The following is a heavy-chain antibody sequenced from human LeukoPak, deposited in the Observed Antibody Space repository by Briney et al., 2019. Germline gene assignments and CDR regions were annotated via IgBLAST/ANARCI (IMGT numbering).Heavy chain of an antibody. V-gene: IGHV4-39*01. J-gene: IGHJ4*02. CDR1: GGSISSSNYY. D-gene: IGHD1-26*01. CDR2: IYYSGNT. Sequence: PSETLSLTCTVSGGSISSSNYYWGWIRQPPGKGLEWIGSIYYSGNTYYNPSLQSRVTISVDTSKNQFSLRLSSVTAADTAVYYCARRARGTYLYYFDYWGQGTLVSVSS. CDR3: ARRARGTYLYYFDY.